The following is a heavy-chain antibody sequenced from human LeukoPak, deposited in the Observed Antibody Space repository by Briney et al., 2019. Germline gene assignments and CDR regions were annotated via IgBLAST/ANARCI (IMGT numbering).Heavy chain of an antibody. CDR3: ARTEVADPLASMF. V-gene: IGHV4-34*01. Sequence: SETLSLTCAVSGGSFSEYYWKGIRQPPGKGLEWRGEINHSGSNNYNPSLPRRVTISEDTSKNQFSLNLTSVTAAYTAVYYCARTEVADPLASMFWGQGTLVTVSS. CDR1: GGSFSEYY. D-gene: IGHD1-1*01. CDR2: INHSGSN. J-gene: IGHJ4*02.